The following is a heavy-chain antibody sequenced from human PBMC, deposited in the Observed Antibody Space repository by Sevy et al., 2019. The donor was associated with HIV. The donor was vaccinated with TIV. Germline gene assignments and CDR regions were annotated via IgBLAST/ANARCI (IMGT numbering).Heavy chain of an antibody. J-gene: IGHJ6*02. CDR3: ARPMRPYYYGSGSYYNVLHGMDV. D-gene: IGHD3-10*01. CDR2: IYPGDSDT. V-gene: IGHV5-51*01. CDR1: GYSFTSYW. Sequence: HGESLKISCKGSGYSFTSYWIGWVRQMPGKGLEWMGIIYPGDSDTRYSPSFQGQVTISADKSISTAYLQWSSLKASDTAMYYCARPMRPYYYGSGSYYNVLHGMDVWGQGTTVTVSS.